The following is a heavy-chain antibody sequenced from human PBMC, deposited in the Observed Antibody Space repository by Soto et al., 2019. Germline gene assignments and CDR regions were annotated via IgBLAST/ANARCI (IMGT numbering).Heavy chain of an antibody. Sequence: PGGSLRLSCAASEFTFSNYAMHWGRQAPGKGLEWVAVISYDGSNKYYADSVKGRFTISIDHSKNTLYLQMNSLRAEETAVYYCARDCMVVTTRIAAAGTPGYWGQGTLVTVSS. CDR2: ISYDGSNK. D-gene: IGHD6-13*01. V-gene: IGHV3-30-3*01. CDR3: ARDCMVVTTRIAAAGTPGY. CDR1: EFTFSNYA. J-gene: IGHJ4*02.